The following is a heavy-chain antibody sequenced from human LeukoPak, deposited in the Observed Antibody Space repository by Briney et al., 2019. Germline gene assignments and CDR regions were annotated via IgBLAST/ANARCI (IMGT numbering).Heavy chain of an antibody. V-gene: IGHV3-23*01. Sequence: GGTLRLSCAASGFTFSSYGMSWVRQAPGKGLEWVSAISGSGGSTYYADSVKGRFTISRDNSKNTLYLQMNSLRAEDTAVYYCAIDYYDSSGHRIDWGQGTLVTVSS. CDR2: ISGSGGST. CDR3: AIDYYDSSGHRID. J-gene: IGHJ4*02. CDR1: GFTFSSYG. D-gene: IGHD3-22*01.